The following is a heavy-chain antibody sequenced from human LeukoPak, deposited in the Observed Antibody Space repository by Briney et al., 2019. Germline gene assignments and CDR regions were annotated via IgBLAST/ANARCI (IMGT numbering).Heavy chain of an antibody. Sequence: GGSLRLSCAASGFTVSTYEMNWVRQAPGKGLEWVSYISSSGSTTYYADSVKGRFTISKDDAKNSLSLQMNSLRAEDTALYYCARRFDSWGQGTLVTVSS. CDR1: GFTVSTYE. V-gene: IGHV3-48*03. J-gene: IGHJ4*02. CDR3: ARRFDS. CDR2: ISSSGSTT.